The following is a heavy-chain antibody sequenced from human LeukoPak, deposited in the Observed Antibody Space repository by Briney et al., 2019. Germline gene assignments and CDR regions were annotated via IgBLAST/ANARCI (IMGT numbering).Heavy chain of an antibody. CDR1: GYTLTELS. CDR3: ATAPMVRGVLDAFDI. D-gene: IGHD3-10*01. CDR2: FDPEDGET. J-gene: IGHJ3*02. Sequence: GASVKVSCKVSGYTLTELSMHWVRQAPGKGLEWMGGFDPEDGETIYAQKFQGRVTMTEDTSTDTAYMELSSLRSEDTAVYYCATAPMVRGVLDAFDIWGQGTMVTVSS. V-gene: IGHV1-24*01.